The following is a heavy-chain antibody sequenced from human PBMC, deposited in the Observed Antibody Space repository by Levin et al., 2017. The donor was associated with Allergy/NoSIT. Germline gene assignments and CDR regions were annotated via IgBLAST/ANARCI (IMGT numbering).Heavy chain of an antibody. CDR2: ISAYNGNT. D-gene: IGHD4-17*01. V-gene: IGHV1-18*01. CDR3: ARRATNFYGDYGPSCDY. Sequence: GESLKISCKASGYTFTSYGISWVRQAPGQGLEWMGWISAYNGNTNYAQKLQGRVTMTTDTSTSTAYMELRSLRSDDTAVYYCARRATNFYGDYGPSCDYWGQGTLVTVSS. J-gene: IGHJ4*02. CDR1: GYTFTSYG.